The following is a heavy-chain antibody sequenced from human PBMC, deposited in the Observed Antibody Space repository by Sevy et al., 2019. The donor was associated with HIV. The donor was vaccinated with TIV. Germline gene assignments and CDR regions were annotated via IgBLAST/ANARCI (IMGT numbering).Heavy chain of an antibody. J-gene: IGHJ2*01. Sequence: ASVKVSCKASGYTFDSHDINWIRQAPGQGLEWMGWMNPNSGNTGYAQRFQGRVTMTRTSSISTAHMDLNDLRSEDTALYYCARGLSYSYAKSGDWVNWYFDVWGRGTLVTVSS. CDR2: MNPNSGNT. V-gene: IGHV1-8*01. CDR1: GYTFDSHD. D-gene: IGHD2-21*01. CDR3: ARGLSYSYAKSGDWVNWYFDV.